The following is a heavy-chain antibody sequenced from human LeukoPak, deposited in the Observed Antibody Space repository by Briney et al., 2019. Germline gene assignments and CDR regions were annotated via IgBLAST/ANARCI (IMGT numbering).Heavy chain of an antibody. CDR2: IKQDGSEK. J-gene: IGHJ6*03. CDR3: ARDATTELGTVYMDV. CDR1: EFTFSTYW. Sequence: GGSLRLSCAASEFTFSTYWMSWVRQAPGKGLEWVADIKQDGSEKYYVHSVKGRFTISRQNAKNSLFLQMNSLRVEDTAVYYCARDATTELGTVYMDVWGKGTTVTISS. D-gene: IGHD4-17*01. V-gene: IGHV3-7*01.